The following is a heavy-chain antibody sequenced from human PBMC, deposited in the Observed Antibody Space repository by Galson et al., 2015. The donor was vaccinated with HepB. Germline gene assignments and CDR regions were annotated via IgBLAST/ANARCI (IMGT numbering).Heavy chain of an antibody. Sequence: QSGAEVKKPGESLKISCKGSGYSFTSYWIGWMRQMPGKGLEWMGIIYPGDSDTRYSPSFQGQVTISADKSISTAYLQWSSLKASDTAMCYCARQGLGRDGYNPISAHYWGQGTLVTVSS. CDR1: GYSFTSYW. CDR3: ARQGLGRDGYNPISAHY. D-gene: IGHD5-24*01. V-gene: IGHV5-51*01. CDR2: IYPGDSDT. J-gene: IGHJ4*02.